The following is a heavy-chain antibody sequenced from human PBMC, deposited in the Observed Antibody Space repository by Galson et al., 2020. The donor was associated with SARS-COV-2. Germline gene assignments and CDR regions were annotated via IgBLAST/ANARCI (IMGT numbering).Heavy chain of an antibody. D-gene: IGHD6-19*01. Sequence: PPGKGLEWIGYIYYSGSTNYNPSLKSRVTISVDTSKNQFSLKLSSVTAADTAVYYCARVKAVAGTVFEYWGPGTLVPVSS. CDR3: ARVKAVAGTVFEY. CDR2: IYYSGST. V-gene: IGHV4-59*01. J-gene: IGHJ4*02.